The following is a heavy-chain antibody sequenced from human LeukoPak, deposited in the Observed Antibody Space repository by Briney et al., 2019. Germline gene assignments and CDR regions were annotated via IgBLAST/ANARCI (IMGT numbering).Heavy chain of an antibody. J-gene: IGHJ5*02. CDR2: INHSGST. D-gene: IGHD1-26*01. Sequence: SETLSLTCAAYGGSLSGYYWSWISQPPGKGLEWIGEINHSGSTKYNPSLKSRVTISVDTSKNQFSLKLNSVTAADTAVYYCARSRIGWFDPWGQGTLVTVSS. CDR1: GGSLSGYY. CDR3: ARSRIGWFDP. V-gene: IGHV4-34*01.